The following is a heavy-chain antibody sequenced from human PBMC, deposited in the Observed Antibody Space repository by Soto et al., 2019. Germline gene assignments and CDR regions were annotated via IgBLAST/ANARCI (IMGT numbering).Heavy chain of an antibody. V-gene: IGHV4-39*01. J-gene: IGHJ4*02. CDR2: MYYSGST. D-gene: IGHD6-19*01. CDR1: GGSISSSSYY. Sequence: SETLSLTCSVSGGSISSSSYYWGWIRQPPGKGLEWIGSMYYSGSTYYNPSLKSRATISVDTSKNQFSLKLRSVTAADSVVCYSARRQLVSIGCHYDYWGQGTLVTVSS. CDR3: ARRQLVSIGCHYDY.